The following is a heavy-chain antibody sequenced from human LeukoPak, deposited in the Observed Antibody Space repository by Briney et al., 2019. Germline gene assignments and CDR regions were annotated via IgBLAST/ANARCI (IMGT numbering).Heavy chain of an antibody. Sequence: SETLSLTCTVYGGSFSGHYWSWIRQPPGKGLEWIGELNHSGATNYNPSLRSRVTISVDTSKNRFSLKLSSVTAADTAVYFCARHGSYSLDYWGQGALVTVSS. J-gene: IGHJ4*02. V-gene: IGHV4-34*01. CDR2: LNHSGAT. D-gene: IGHD3-3*01. CDR1: GGSFSGHY. CDR3: ARHGSYSLDY.